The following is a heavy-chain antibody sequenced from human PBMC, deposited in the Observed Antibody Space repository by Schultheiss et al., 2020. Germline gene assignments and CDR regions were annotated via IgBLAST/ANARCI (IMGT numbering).Heavy chain of an antibody. CDR1: GFTFSSYA. Sequence: GGSLRLSCAASGFTFSSYAMSWVRQAPGKGLEWVSAISGSGGSTYYADSVKGRFTISRDNAKNSLYLQMNSLRAEDTAVYYCARVTGDYGSGRGWFDPWGQGTLVTVSS. V-gene: IGHV3-23*01. CDR2: ISGSGGST. J-gene: IGHJ5*02. CDR3: ARVTGDYGSGRGWFDP. D-gene: IGHD3-10*01.